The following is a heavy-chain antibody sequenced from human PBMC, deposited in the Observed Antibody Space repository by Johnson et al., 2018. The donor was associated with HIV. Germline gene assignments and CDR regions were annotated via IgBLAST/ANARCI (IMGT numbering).Heavy chain of an antibody. CDR3: AKDKARWELLAFDI. J-gene: IGHJ3*02. V-gene: IGHV3-64*01. Sequence: VQLVESGGGVVQPGRSLRLSCAPSTFSVSSNSMTWVRQAPGKGLEYVSAISSNGGSTYYANSVKGRFTISRDNSKNTLYLQMNSLRAEDTAVYHCAKDKARWELLAFDIWGQGTMVTVSS. CDR1: TFSVSSNS. CDR2: ISSNGGST. D-gene: IGHD1-26*01.